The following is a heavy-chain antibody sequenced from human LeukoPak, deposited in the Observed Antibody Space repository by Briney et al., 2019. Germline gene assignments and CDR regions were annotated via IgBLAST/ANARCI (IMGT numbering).Heavy chain of an antibody. CDR3: ARGRRRITIFGVVIFDY. V-gene: IGHV1-2*02. J-gene: IGHJ4*02. Sequence: ASVKVSCKASGYTFTGYYMHWVRQAPGQGLEWMGWINPNSGGTNYAQKFQGRVTMTRDTSISTAYMELSRLRSDDTAVYYCARGRRRITIFGVVIFDYWGQGTLVTVSS. D-gene: IGHD3-3*01. CDR1: GYTFTGYY. CDR2: INPNSGGT.